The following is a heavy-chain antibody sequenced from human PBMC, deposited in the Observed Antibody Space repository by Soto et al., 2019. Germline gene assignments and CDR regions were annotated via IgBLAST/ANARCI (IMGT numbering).Heavy chain of an antibody. V-gene: IGHV4-59*01. J-gene: IGHJ4*02. Sequence: SETLSLTCTVSGGSISSYYWSWIRQPPGKGLEWIGYIYYSGSTNYNPSLKSRVTISVDTSKNQFSLKLSSVTAADTAVYYCARGYGDYGLDYWGQGTLVTVSS. D-gene: IGHD4-17*01. CDR1: GGSISSYY. CDR3: ARGYGDYGLDY. CDR2: IYYSGST.